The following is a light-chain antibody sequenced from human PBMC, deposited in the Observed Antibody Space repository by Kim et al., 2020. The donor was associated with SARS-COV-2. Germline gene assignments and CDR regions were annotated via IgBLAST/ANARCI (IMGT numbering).Light chain of an antibody. CDR3: CSYTYTKTYV. J-gene: IGLJ1*01. CDR2: DVI. Sequence: GQSNTISCTGTSSDVASYKYVSWYQQHPGNAPKLIIFDVINRAPGVSSRFSGSKSGNTASLTISGLQAEDEADYYCCSYTYTKTYVFGTGTKVTVL. V-gene: IGLV2-14*03. CDR1: SSDVASYKY.